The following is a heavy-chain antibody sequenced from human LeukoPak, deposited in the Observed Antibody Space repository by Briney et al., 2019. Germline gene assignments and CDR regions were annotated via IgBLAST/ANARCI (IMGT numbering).Heavy chain of an antibody. CDR1: GFTFSSYG. CDR2: IRYDGSNK. Sequence: GGSLRLSCAASGFTFSSYGMHWVRQAPGKGLEWVAFIRYDGSNKYYTDSVKGRFTISRDNSKNTLYLQMNSLRAEDTAVYYCAREIAAYCSGGSCHNWFDPWGQGTLVTVSS. D-gene: IGHD2-15*01. CDR3: AREIAAYCSGGSCHNWFDP. V-gene: IGHV3-30*02. J-gene: IGHJ5*02.